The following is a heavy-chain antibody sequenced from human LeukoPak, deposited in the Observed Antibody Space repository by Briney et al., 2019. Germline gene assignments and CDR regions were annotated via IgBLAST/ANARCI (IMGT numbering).Heavy chain of an antibody. CDR1: GGTLTSYA. V-gene: IGHV1-69*04. Sequence: PVKVSCKASGGTLTSYAISWGRQAPGQGVEWKGRIIPILGIANYAQKFQGRVTITADESTSTAYMELSSLRSDDTAVYYCARDQDDIPYYWGQGTLVTVSS. J-gene: IGHJ4*02. CDR3: ARDQDDIPYY. D-gene: IGHD3-9*01. CDR2: IIPILGIA.